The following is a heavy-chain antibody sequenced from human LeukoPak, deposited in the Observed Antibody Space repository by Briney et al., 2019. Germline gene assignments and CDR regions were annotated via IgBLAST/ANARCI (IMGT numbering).Heavy chain of an antibody. Sequence: GGSLRLSCAGSGFTFSAYAMAWVRQAPGKGLEWVGRIKSKTDGGTTDYAAPVKGRFTISRDDSKNTLYLQMNSLKTEDTAVYYCTTESYYDSSGYPHYWGQGTLVTVSS. D-gene: IGHD3-22*01. J-gene: IGHJ4*02. CDR3: TTESYYDSSGYPHY. V-gene: IGHV3-15*01. CDR1: GFTFSAYA. CDR2: IKSKTDGGTT.